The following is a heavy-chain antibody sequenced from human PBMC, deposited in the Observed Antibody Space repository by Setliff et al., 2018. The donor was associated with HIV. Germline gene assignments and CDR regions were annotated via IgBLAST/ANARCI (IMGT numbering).Heavy chain of an antibody. J-gene: IGHJ4*02. D-gene: IGHD7-27*01. Sequence: SETLSLTCTVSGGSLSSSNYYCAWIRQPPGKGLEWIGSIYYSGSTYYTPSLKSRVTIAGDSSKKQFSLKLRAVTAADSAVYYCARQGRPGDFDSWGQGTLVTVSS. CDR2: IYYSGST. CDR3: ARQGRPGDFDS. V-gene: IGHV4-39*01. CDR1: GGSLSSSNYY.